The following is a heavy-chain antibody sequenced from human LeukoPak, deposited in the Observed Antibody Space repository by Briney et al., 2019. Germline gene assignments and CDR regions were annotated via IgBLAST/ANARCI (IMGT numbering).Heavy chain of an antibody. CDR3: ARAYCSSTSCYTGNWFDP. D-gene: IGHD2-2*02. CDR1: GYTFTGYY. Sequence: GASVKVSCKASGYTFTGYYMHWVRQAPGQGLEWMGWINPNSGGTNYARKFQGRVTMTRDTSISTAYMELSRLRSDDTAVYYCARAYCSSTSCYTGNWFDPWGQGTLVTVSS. CDR2: INPNSGGT. V-gene: IGHV1-2*02. J-gene: IGHJ5*02.